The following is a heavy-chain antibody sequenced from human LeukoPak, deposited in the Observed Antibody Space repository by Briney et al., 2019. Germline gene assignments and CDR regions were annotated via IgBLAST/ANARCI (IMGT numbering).Heavy chain of an antibody. CDR3: ARDVPGSIGTTARFDP. Sequence: ASVKVSCKASGYTFTGYYMHWVRQAPGQGLEWMGWISTYNGNTNYAQKFHGRVTMTTDTSTRTAYMELRSLRSDDTAVYYCARDVPGSIGTTARFDPWGQGTLVTVSS. J-gene: IGHJ5*02. CDR1: GYTFTGYY. CDR2: ISTYNGNT. D-gene: IGHD1-1*01. V-gene: IGHV1-18*04.